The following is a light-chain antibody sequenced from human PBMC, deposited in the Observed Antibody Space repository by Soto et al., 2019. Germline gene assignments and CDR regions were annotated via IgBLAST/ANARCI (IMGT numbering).Light chain of an antibody. V-gene: IGKV1-5*03. CDR3: QQYHRYIT. Sequence: DIQMTQSPSTLSASVGDRVTITCRASENIDDWLAWYQQKPGKAPKLLIYTASSLQSGVPSRFSGSGSGTEFTLTISSLQPDDFATYYCQQYHRYITFGPGTRLEIK. J-gene: IGKJ5*01. CDR1: ENIDDW. CDR2: TAS.